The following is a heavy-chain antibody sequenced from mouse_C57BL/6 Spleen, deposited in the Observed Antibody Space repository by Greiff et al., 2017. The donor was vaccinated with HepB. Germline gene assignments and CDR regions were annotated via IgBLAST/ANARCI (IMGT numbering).Heavy chain of an antibody. D-gene: IGHD1-1*01. CDR2: IDPSDSYT. CDR3: ARNYGSAMDY. CDR1: GYTFTSYW. Sequence: VQLQQSGAELVRPGTSVKLSCKASGYTFTSYWMHWVKQRPGQGLEWIGMIDPSDSYTNYNQKFKGKATLTVDTSSSTAYMQLSSLTSEDSAVYYCARNYGSAMDYWGQGTSVTVSS. J-gene: IGHJ4*01. V-gene: IGHV1-59*01.